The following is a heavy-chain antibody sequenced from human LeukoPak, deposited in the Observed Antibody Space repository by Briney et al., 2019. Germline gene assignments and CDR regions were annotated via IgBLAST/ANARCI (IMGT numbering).Heavy chain of an antibody. D-gene: IGHD3-16*01. CDR1: GGSISSSSYY. CDR2: IYYSGST. J-gene: IGHJ5*02. Sequence: SETLSLTCTLSGGSISSSSYYWGWIRQPPGKGLEWIGSIYYSGSTYYNPSPKSRVTISVDTSKNQFSLKLSSVTAADRAVYYCARARFGINWFDPWGQGTLVTVSS. CDR3: ARARFGINWFDP. V-gene: IGHV4-39*07.